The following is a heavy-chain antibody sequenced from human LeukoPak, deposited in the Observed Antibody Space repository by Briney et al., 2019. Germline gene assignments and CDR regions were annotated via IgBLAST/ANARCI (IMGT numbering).Heavy chain of an antibody. J-gene: IGHJ4*02. Sequence: GGSLRLSCAASGFTFSGSAMHWVRQASGKGLEWVGRIRSKANSYATAYAASVKGRFTISRDDSKDTAYLQMNSLKTEDTAVYYCTRHKTTGYYDYWGQGTLVTVSS. CDR3: TRHKTTGYYDY. D-gene: IGHD3-9*01. CDR1: GFTFSGSA. CDR2: IRSKANSYAT. V-gene: IGHV3-73*01.